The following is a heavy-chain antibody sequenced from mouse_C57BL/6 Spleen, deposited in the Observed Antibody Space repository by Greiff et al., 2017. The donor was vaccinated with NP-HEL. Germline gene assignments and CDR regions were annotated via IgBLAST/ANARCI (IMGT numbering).Heavy chain of an antibody. CDR2: ISSGGSYT. CDR3: ARLGRDAMDY. J-gene: IGHJ4*01. V-gene: IGHV5-6*01. Sequence: EVKLVESGGDLVKPGGSLKLSCAASGFTFSSYGMSWVRQTPDKRLEWVATISSGGSYTYYPDSVKGRFTISRDNAKNTLYLQMSSLKSEDTAMYYFARLGRDAMDYWGQGTSVTVSS. D-gene: IGHD4-1*01. CDR1: GFTFSSYG.